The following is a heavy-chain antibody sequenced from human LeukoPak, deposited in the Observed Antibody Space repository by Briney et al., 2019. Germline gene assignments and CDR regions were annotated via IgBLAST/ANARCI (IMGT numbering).Heavy chain of an antibody. CDR1: GFTFSNYG. V-gene: IGHV3-48*02. Sequence: PGGSLRLSCAASGFTFSNYGMNWVRQAPGKGLEWVSYISSGSSTIYYADSVKGRFTISRDNAKNSLYLQMNSLRDEDTAVYYCARDSSTTWYVSYGMDVWGQGTTGTVSS. J-gene: IGHJ6*01. D-gene: IGHD6-13*01. CDR2: ISSGSSTI. CDR3: ARDSSTTWYVSYGMDV.